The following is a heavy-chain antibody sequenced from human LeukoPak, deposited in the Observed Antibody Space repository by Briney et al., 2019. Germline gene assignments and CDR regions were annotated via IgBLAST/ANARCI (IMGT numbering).Heavy chain of an antibody. V-gene: IGHV3-30*04. D-gene: IGHD4-17*01. CDR3: ARESLQLNDYGDYYDY. Sequence: GGSLRLSCAASGFTFSSYAMHWVRQAPGKGLEWVAVISYDGSNEYYADSVKGRFTISRDNSKNTLYLQMNSLRAEDTAVYDCARESLQLNDYGDYYDYWGQGTLVSVSS. CDR1: GFTFSSYA. J-gene: IGHJ4*02. CDR2: ISYDGSNE.